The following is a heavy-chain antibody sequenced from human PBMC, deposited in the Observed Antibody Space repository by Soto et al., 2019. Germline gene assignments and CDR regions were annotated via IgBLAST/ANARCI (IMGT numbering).Heavy chain of an antibody. J-gene: IGHJ6*02. CDR2: INHSGST. V-gene: IGHV4-34*01. CDR3: ARPTRQWLGLRDYYGMDV. Sequence: QVQLQQWGAGLLKPSETLSLTCAVYGGSFSGYYWSWIRQPPGKGLEWIGEINHSGSTNYNPSLKRLVTCAIDTPKNQFPLMLSSVTAADTAVYYCARPTRQWLGLRDYYGMDVWGQGTTVTVSS. CDR1: GGSFSGYY. D-gene: IGHD6-19*01.